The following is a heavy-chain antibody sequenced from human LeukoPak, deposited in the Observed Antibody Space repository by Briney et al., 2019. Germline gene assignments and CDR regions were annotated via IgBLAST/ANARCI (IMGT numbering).Heavy chain of an antibody. CDR1: GGSISSSSYY. CDR2: IYYSGST. Sequence: SETLSLTCTVSGGSISSSSYYWGWIRQPPGKGLEWIGSIYYSGSTYYNPSLKSRVTISVDTSKNQFSLKLSSVTAADTAVYYCARLGPDILTGWGRPTKFDYWGQGTLVTVSS. D-gene: IGHD3-9*01. CDR3: ARLGPDILTGWGRPTKFDY. J-gene: IGHJ4*02. V-gene: IGHV4-39*01.